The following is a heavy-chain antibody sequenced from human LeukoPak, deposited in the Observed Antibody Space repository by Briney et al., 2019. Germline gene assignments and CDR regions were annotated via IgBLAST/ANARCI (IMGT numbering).Heavy chain of an antibody. J-gene: IGHJ6*03. CDR1: GYTFTSYD. Sequence: EASVKVSCKASGYTFTSYDISWVRQATGQGLEWMGWMNPNSGNTGYAQKFQGRVTITADESTSTAYMELSSLRSEDTAVYYCVSREEGIVVVPAAIYYYYYYMDVWGKGTAVTVSS. CDR3: VSREEGIVVVPAAIYYYYYYMDV. CDR2: MNPNSGNT. D-gene: IGHD2-2*01. V-gene: IGHV1-8*01.